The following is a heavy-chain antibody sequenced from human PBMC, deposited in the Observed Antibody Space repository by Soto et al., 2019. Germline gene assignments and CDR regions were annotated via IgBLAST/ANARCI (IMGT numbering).Heavy chain of an antibody. V-gene: IGHV1-69*01. Sequence: QVQLVQSGAEVKKAGSSVKVSCKASGGTFSSYAISWVRQAPGQGLEWMGGIIPIFGTANYAQKFQGRVTITADESTSTAYTELSSLRSEDTAVYYCARRSSPNGGFFDYWGQGTLVTVSS. J-gene: IGHJ4*02. CDR3: ARRSSPNGGFFDY. D-gene: IGHD6-13*01. CDR2: IIPIFGTA. CDR1: GGTFSSYA.